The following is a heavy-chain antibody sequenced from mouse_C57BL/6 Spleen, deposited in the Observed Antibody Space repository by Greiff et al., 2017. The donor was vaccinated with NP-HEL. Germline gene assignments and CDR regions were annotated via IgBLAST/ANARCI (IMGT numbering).Heavy chain of an antibody. V-gene: IGHV1-72*01. J-gene: IGHJ3*01. D-gene: IGHD2-2*01. CDR2: IDPNSGGT. CDR1: GYTFTSYW. Sequence: QVQLQQSGAELVKPGASVKLSCKASGYTFTSYWMHWVKQRPGRGLEWIGRIDPNSGGTKYNEKFKSTATLTVDKPTSTAYMHLSSLTSGDSAVYYYARSGYGYDGTWFAYWGQGTLVTVSA. CDR3: ARSGYGYDGTWFAY.